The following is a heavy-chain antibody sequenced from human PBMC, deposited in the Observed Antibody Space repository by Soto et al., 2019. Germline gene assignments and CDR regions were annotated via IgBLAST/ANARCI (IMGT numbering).Heavy chain of an antibody. CDR2: ISGSGGST. CDR1: GFTFSSYA. Sequence: LRLSCAASGFTFSSYAMSWVRQAPGKGLEWVSAISGSGGSTYYADSVKGRFTISRDNSKNTLYLQMNSLRAEDTAVYYCAKPYGDSSKSGIYYWGQGTLVTVSS. CDR3: AKPYGDSSKSGIYY. V-gene: IGHV3-23*01. D-gene: IGHD4-17*01. J-gene: IGHJ4*02.